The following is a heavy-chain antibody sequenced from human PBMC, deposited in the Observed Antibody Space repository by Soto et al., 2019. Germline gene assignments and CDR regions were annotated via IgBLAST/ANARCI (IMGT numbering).Heavy chain of an antibody. CDR1: GFTFSAYW. CDR3: ARPVRGSPEDV. CDR2: IKTDGSEK. D-gene: IGHD3-16*01. J-gene: IGHJ6*02. Sequence: EVQLVESGGGLVQPGGSLRLSCEASGFTFSAYWMGWVRQAPGTGLQWVATIKTDGSEKYYVDSVTGRFTISRDNDTNSLYLQLNTLRAEDTGVYYCARPVRGSPEDVWGQGTTVTVSS. V-gene: IGHV3-7*05.